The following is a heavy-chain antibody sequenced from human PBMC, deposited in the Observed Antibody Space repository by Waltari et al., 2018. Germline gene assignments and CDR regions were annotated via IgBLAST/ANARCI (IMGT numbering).Heavy chain of an antibody. J-gene: IGHJ4*02. CDR2: IYHSGST. D-gene: IGHD1-26*01. Sequence: QVQLQESGPGLVKPSETLSLTCAVSGYSISSGYYWGWIRQPPGKGLEWIGSIYHSGSTYYNPSLKSRVTISVDTSKNQFSLKLSSVTAADTAVYYCARLVEGLLVDYWGQGTLVTVSS. CDR1: GYSISSGYY. CDR3: ARLVEGLLVDY. V-gene: IGHV4-38-2*01.